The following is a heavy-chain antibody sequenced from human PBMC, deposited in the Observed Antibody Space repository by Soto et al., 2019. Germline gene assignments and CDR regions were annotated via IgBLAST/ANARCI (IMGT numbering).Heavy chain of an antibody. Sequence: EVQLVESGGGLVQPWGSLILSCAASGFPFSIYSMNCVRQPPGKGLEWSSYITSDTNTIKYADPVKGRFTISRDNAKNLVYLQMNSLRDEDTAVYFCARSVEGHFDYWGQGTVVTVSS. D-gene: IGHD6-19*01. J-gene: IGHJ4*02. CDR3: ARSVEGHFDY. CDR2: ITSDTNTI. CDR1: GFPFSIYS. V-gene: IGHV3-48*02.